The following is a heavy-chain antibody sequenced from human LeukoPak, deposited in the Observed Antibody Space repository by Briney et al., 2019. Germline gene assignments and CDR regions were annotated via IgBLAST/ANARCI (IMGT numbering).Heavy chain of an antibody. V-gene: IGHV1-2*02. CDR1: GCTLTGYY. Sequence: ASVKVSCKASGCTLTGYYIHWVRQAPGQGLEWMGWINPNSGGTNYAQKSRGRVTMTRDTSISTAYMELSRLRSDDTAVCYCARRNPGSSWYYFDYWGQGTLVTVSS. CDR2: INPNSGGT. D-gene: IGHD6-13*01. CDR3: ARRNPGSSWYYFDY. J-gene: IGHJ4*02.